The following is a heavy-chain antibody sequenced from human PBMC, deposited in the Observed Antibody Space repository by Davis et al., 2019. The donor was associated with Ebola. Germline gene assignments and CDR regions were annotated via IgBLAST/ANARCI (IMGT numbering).Heavy chain of an antibody. CDR1: GGSISSGGYS. Sequence: MPSETLSLTCAVSGGSISSGGYSWSWIRQPPGKGLEWIGYIYHSGSTYYNPSLKSRVTISVDRSKNQFSLKLSSVTAADTAVYYCARDIGSITMVRGEYYYYYGMDVWGQGTTVTVSS. D-gene: IGHD3-10*01. CDR2: IYHSGST. J-gene: IGHJ6*02. V-gene: IGHV4-30-2*01. CDR3: ARDIGSITMVRGEYYYYYGMDV.